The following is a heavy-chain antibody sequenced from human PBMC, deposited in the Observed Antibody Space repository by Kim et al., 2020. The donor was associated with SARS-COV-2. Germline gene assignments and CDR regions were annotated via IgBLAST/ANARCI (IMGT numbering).Heavy chain of an antibody. V-gene: IGHV3-33*08. Sequence: GGSLRLSCAASGFIFSKYGIHWVRQAPGKGLEWVAVVRFDGTKQSYADSVKGRFIISKDNSKYTVDLQMTTLRAEDTAVYYCARDQWIPGYCNTVSCSVFDYWGQGTLVSVSS. CDR1: GFIFSKYG. CDR2: VRFDGTKQ. CDR3: ARDQWIPGYCNTVSCSVFDY. D-gene: IGHD2-2*01. J-gene: IGHJ4*02.